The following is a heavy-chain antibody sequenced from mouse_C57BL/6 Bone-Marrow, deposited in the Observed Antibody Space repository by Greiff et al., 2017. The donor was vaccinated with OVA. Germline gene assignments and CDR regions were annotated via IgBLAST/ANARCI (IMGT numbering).Heavy chain of an antibody. J-gene: IGHJ2*01. CDR3: ARHRDYGSGFDY. Sequence: EVKLMESGGDLVKPGGSLKLSCAASGFTFSSYGMSWVRQTPDKRLEWVATISSGGSYTYYPESVKGRFTISRDKSTHTPYLQMSRLRSEDTAMDVCARHRDYGSGFDYWGQGNTLTVSA. CDR2: ISSGGSYT. CDR1: GFTFSSYG. V-gene: IGHV5-6*01. D-gene: IGHD1-1*01.